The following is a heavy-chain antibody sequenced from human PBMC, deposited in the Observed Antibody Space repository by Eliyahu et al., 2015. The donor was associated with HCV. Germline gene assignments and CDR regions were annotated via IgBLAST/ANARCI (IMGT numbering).Heavy chain of an antibody. Sequence: QVQLVESGGGVVQPGXSLRLSCAAXGFXXXSYGMPXVRXAPGKGLEWVAAISYDGSYEYYADSVKGRFTVSRDNSKNTLYLQMHSLRGEDTAVYCCGKDRIRWEIHQTPDHWGQGTLVTVSS. CDR3: GKDRIRWEIHQTPDH. J-gene: IGHJ4*02. CDR1: GFXXXSYG. V-gene: IGHV3-30*18. D-gene: IGHD1-26*01. CDR2: ISYDGSYE.